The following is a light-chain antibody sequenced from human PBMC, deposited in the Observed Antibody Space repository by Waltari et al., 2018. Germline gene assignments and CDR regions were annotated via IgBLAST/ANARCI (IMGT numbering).Light chain of an antibody. CDR3: QATDSSVTYVV. J-gene: IGLJ2*01. CDR2: KNN. Sequence: YQQKPGQAPILVICKNNKRPSGIPERFSGSRSGKTVSLTITGAQAEDEADYYCQATDSSVTYVVFGGGTKLTVL. V-gene: IGLV3-25*01.